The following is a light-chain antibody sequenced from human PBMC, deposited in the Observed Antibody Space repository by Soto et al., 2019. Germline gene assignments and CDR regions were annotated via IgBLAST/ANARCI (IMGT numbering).Light chain of an antibody. J-gene: IGKJ1*01. CDR2: GAS. V-gene: IGKV3-20*01. CDR3: QQYGSSSWT. Sequence: EIVLTQSPGTLSLSPGERATLSCRASQSVSSSYLAWYQQKPGQAPRLLIYGASSRATGIPDRFSGSGSETEFTLTISSLEPEDFAVYYCQQYGSSSWTFGQGTKVEIK. CDR1: QSVSSSY.